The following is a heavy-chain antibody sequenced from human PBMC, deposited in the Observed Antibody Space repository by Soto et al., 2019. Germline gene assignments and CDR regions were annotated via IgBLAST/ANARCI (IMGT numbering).Heavy chain of an antibody. CDR3: ARARKYYGSGSYPSPGVFDY. V-gene: IGHV4-59*01. CDR2: IYYSGST. J-gene: IGHJ4*02. CDR1: GGSISTYY. D-gene: IGHD3-10*01. Sequence: PSETLSLTCTVSGGSISTYYWSWIRQPPGKGLEWIGYIYYSGSTNYNPSLKSRVTISVDTSKNQFSLKLSSVTAADTAVYYCARARKYYGSGSYPSPGVFDYWGQGTLVTVSS.